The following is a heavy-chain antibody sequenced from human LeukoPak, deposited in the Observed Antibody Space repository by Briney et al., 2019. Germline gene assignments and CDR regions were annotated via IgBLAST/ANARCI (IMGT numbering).Heavy chain of an antibody. Sequence: PGGSLRLSCAASGFTFSNYAMSWVRQAPGKGLEWVSVISGSGATTDYADSVKGRFTISRDNSKNTLYLQMNSLRAEDTAMYYCARDRGVSYFDYWGQGTQVTVSP. CDR1: GFTFSNYA. J-gene: IGHJ4*02. CDR3: ARDRGVSYFDY. V-gene: IGHV3-23*01. CDR2: ISGSGATT. D-gene: IGHD3-10*01.